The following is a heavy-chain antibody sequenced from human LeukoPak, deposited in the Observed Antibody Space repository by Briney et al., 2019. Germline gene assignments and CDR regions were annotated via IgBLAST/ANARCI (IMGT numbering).Heavy chain of an antibody. D-gene: IGHD3-22*01. CDR2: ISGSGGST. CDR3: ARRMDSSGHYNYAFDI. J-gene: IGHJ3*02. V-gene: IGHV3-23*01. Sequence: PGGSLRLSCAASGFTFSSYAMSWVRQAPGKGLEWVSAISGSGGSTYYADSVKGRFTISRDNSKNTLYLQMNSLRAEDTAVYYCARRMDSSGHYNYAFDIWGQGTMVTVSS. CDR1: GFTFSSYA.